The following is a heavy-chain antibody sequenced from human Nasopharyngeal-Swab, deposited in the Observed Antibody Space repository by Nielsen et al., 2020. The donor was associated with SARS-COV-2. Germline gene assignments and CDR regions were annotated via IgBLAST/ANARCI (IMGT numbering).Heavy chain of an antibody. V-gene: IGHV1-69*01. D-gene: IGHD2-15*01. J-gene: IGHJ4*02. CDR2: IIPIFGTA. Sequence: WVQQAPGQGLEWMGGIIPIFGTANYAQKFQGRVTITADESTSTAYMELSSLRSEDTAVYYCASTGPGVVVAATTFDYWGQGTLVTVSS. CDR3: ASTGPGVVVAATTFDY.